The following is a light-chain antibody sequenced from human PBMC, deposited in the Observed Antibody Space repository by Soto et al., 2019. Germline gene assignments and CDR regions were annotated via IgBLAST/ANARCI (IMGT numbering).Light chain of an antibody. CDR2: GAS. Sequence: EMVMTQSPATLSVSPGERATLSCRASQSVSSNLAWYQQKLGQAPRLLIYGASTRATGVPARFSGSGSGTGFTITISSLHSEDFVVYYCLQYNNWSPYTFGQGTKLEIK. CDR3: LQYNNWSPYT. J-gene: IGKJ2*01. CDR1: QSVSSN. V-gene: IGKV3-15*01.